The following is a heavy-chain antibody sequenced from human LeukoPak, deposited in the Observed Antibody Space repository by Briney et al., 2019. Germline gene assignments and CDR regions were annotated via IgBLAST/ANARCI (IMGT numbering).Heavy chain of an antibody. Sequence: ASVKVSCKASGYTFTGHYMHWVRQAPGQGLEWMGWINPKNAGTNFAQRFQGRVTMTRDTSISTAYMELSRLRSDDTAVYYCARGSGSYSDYDYWGQGTLVTVSS. CDR1: GYTFTGHY. D-gene: IGHD1-26*01. V-gene: IGHV1-2*02. CDR2: INPKNAGT. J-gene: IGHJ4*02. CDR3: ARGSGSYSDYDY.